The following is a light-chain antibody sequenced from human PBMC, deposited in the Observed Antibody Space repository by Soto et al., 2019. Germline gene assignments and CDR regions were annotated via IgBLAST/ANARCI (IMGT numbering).Light chain of an antibody. CDR2: GAS. CDR1: QSVSNNY. V-gene: IGKV3-20*01. CDR3: QHYNSYSEA. J-gene: IGKJ1*01. Sequence: EIVLKKSPGTLSRNPGQRATRSCRASQSVSNNYLAWYQQKPGQAPRLLIYGASNRATGIPDRFSGSGSGTEFTLTISSLQPDDFATYYCQHYNSYSEAFGQGTKVDI.